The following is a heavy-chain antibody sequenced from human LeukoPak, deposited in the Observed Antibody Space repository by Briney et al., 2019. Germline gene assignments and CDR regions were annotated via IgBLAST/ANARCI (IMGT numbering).Heavy chain of an antibody. CDR1: GGTFSSYT. J-gene: IGHJ4*02. V-gene: IGHV1-69*02. CDR3: ASSRDGYNYGGPFPFDY. CDR2: IIPILGIA. D-gene: IGHD5-24*01. Sequence: SVKVSCKASGGTFSSYTISWVRQAPGQGLEWMGRIIPILGIANYAQKFQGRVTITADKSTSTAYMELSSLRSEDTAVYYCASSRDGYNYGGPFPFDYWGQGTLVTVSS.